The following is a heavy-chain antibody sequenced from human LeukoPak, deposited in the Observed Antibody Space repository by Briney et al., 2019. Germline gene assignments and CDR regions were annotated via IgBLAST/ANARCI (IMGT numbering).Heavy chain of an antibody. CDR2: IGISSGNT. Sequence: GGSLRLSCVGSGFTFSNYYMYWVRQAPGKGLEWISYIGISSGNTKYADSVKGRFTVSGDNARNSLYLQMNSLRVEDTAVYYCARDHNYAFDNWGQGTLVTVSS. V-gene: IGHV3-11*06. CDR3: ARDHNYAFDN. CDR1: GFTFSNYY. D-gene: IGHD1-1*01. J-gene: IGHJ4*02.